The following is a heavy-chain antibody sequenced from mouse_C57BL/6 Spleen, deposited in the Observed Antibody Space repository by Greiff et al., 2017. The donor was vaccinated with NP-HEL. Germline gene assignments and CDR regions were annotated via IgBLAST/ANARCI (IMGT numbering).Heavy chain of an antibody. CDR1: GYTFTSYW. Sequence: QVQLQQPGAELVRPGTSVKLSCKASGYTFTSYWMHWVKQRPGQGLEWIGVIDPSDSYTNYNQKFKGKATLTVDTSSSTAYMQLSSLTSEDSAVYYCASYDGYLWGQGTLVTVSA. CDR3: ASYDGYL. D-gene: IGHD2-3*01. V-gene: IGHV1-59*01. CDR2: IDPSDSYT. J-gene: IGHJ3*01.